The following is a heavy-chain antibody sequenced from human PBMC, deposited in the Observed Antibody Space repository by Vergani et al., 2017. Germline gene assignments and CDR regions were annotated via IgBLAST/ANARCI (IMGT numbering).Heavy chain of an antibody. Sequence: QLQLQESGPGLVKPSETLSLTCTVSGGSISSSSYYWGWIRQPPGKGLEWIGTIYYSGTTYYNPSLKSRVTIFVDTSNNQFSLRLSSVTAADTAVYYCARHPAAGTGYYGMDVWGQGTTVTVSS. CDR1: GGSISSSSYY. J-gene: IGHJ6*02. V-gene: IGHV4-39*01. D-gene: IGHD6-13*01. CDR2: IYYSGTT. CDR3: ARHPAAGTGYYGMDV.